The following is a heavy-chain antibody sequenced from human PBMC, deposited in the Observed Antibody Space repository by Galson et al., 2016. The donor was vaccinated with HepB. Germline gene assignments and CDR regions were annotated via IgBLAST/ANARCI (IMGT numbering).Heavy chain of an antibody. D-gene: IGHD6-19*01. J-gene: IGHJ3*02. CDR1: GFSISIYS. CDR3: AKISPVGYNSGWGGSFDI. CDR2: LRGSGTGT. Sequence: SLRLSCAASGFSISIYSMNWVRQAPGKGLEWVSALRGSGTGTSYTDSVKGRFTISRDNSKNTLYLQMNSLRAEDAAVYYCAKISPVGYNSGWGGSFDIWGRGTMVTVSS. V-gene: IGHV3-23*01.